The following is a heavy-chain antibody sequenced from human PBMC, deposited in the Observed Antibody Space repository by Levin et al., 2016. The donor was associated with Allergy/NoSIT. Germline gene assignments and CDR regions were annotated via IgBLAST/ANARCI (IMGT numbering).Heavy chain of an antibody. CDR2: IYTSGST. CDR1: GGSISSYY. CDR3: ARVLHWVVGALPDY. D-gene: IGHD1-26*01. J-gene: IGHJ4*02. Sequence: SETLSLTCTVSGGSISSYYWSWIRQPAGKGLEWIGRIYTSGSTNYNPSLKSRVTMSVDTSKNQFSLKLSSVTAADTAVYYCARVLHWVVGALPDYWGQGTLVTVSS. V-gene: IGHV4-4*07.